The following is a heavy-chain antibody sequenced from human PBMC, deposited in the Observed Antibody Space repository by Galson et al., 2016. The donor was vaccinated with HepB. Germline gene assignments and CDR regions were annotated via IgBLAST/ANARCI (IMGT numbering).Heavy chain of an antibody. CDR1: GGSINSGGYY. J-gene: IGHJ5*02. CDR3: ARLDYYDSSGHAPLIDP. V-gene: IGHV4-31*03. CDR2: IFYNGIS. D-gene: IGHD3-22*01. Sequence: TLSLTCTVSGGSINSGGYYWTWIRQHPGKGLEWIGYIFYNGISYYTPFLKSRLTISLDTSTNQFSLKLTYVTAADTAVYYCARLDYYDSSGHAPLIDPWGQGTLVTVSS.